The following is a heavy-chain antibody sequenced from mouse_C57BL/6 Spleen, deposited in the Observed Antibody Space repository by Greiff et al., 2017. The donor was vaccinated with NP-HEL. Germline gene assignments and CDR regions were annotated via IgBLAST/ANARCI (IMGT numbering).Heavy chain of an antibody. Sequence: EVQLLESEGGLVQPGSSMKLSCTASGFTFSDYYMAWVRQVPEKGLEWVANINYDGSSTYYLDSLKSRFIISRDNAKNILYLQMSSLKSEDTATYYCARDDYGEGDWYFDVWGTGTTVTVSS. V-gene: IGHV5-16*01. CDR3: ARDDYGEGDWYFDV. D-gene: IGHD2-4*01. J-gene: IGHJ1*03. CDR1: GFTFSDYY. CDR2: INYDGSST.